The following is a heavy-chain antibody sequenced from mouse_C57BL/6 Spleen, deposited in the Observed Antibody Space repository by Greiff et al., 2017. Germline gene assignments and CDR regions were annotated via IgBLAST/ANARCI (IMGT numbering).Heavy chain of an antibody. V-gene: IGHV1-26*01. CDR2: INPNNGGT. CDR1: GYTFTDYY. Sequence: VQLQQSGPELVKPGASVKISCKASGYTFTDYYMNWVKQSHGKSLEWIGDINPNNGGTSYNQKFKGKATLTVDKSSSTAYMELRSLTSEDSAVYYCARGGWLSFDYWGQGTTLTVSS. CDR3: ARGGWLSFDY. D-gene: IGHD2-3*01. J-gene: IGHJ2*01.